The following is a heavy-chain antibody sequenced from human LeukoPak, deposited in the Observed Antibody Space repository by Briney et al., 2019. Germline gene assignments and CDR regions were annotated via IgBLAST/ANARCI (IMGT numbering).Heavy chain of an antibody. CDR3: TTEMSYDYVWGSYRPPYYYYYGMDV. D-gene: IGHD3-16*02. CDR1: GFTFGDYA. J-gene: IGHJ6*02. Sequence: TGGSLRLSCTASGFTFGDYAMSWVRQAPGKGLEWVGFIRSKAYGGTTEYAASVKGRFTMSRDDSKSIAYLQMNSLKTEDTAVYYCTTEMSYDYVWGSYRPPYYYYYGMDVWGQGTTVTVSS. CDR2: IRSKAYGGTT. V-gene: IGHV3-49*04.